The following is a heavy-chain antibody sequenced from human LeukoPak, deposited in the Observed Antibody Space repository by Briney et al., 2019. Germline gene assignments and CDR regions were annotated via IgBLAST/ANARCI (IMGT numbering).Heavy chain of an antibody. D-gene: IGHD3-10*01. CDR3: ARVGIWFGELLSGDY. J-gene: IGHJ4*02. Sequence: GGSLRLSCAASGFTVSSNFMTWVRQGPGKGLEWVSVIYSGGSTYYADSVKGRFTIPRDKSKNTLYLQLNSLTAGDTAVYYCARVGIWFGELLSGDYWGQGTLVTVSS. CDR1: GFTVSSNF. V-gene: IGHV3-66*01. CDR2: IYSGGST.